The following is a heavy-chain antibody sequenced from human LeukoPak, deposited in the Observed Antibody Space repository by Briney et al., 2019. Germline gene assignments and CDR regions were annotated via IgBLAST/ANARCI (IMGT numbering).Heavy chain of an antibody. CDR2: ISGSGGST. Sequence: RGSLRLSCAASGFTFSSYAMSWVRQAPGKGLEWVSVISGSGGSTYSADSVKGRFTISRDNSKNTLYLQMNSLRAEDTAVYFCAKSQDGGRLFHFDYWGQGTRVTVSS. D-gene: IGHD1-26*01. J-gene: IGHJ4*02. CDR3: AKSQDGGRLFHFDY. V-gene: IGHV3-23*01. CDR1: GFTFSSYA.